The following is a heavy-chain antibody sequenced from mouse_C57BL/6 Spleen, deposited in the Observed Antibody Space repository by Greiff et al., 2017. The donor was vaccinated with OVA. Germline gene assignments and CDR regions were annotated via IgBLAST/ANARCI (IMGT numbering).Heavy chain of an antibody. CDR1: GYTFTSYW. V-gene: IGHV1-69*01. Sequence: VQLQQPGAELVMPGASVKLSCKASGYTFTSYWMHWVKQRPGQGLEWIGEIDPSDSYTNYNQKFKGKSTLTVYKSSSTAYMQLSSLTSEDSAVYYCASSVDYAMDYWGQGTSVTVSS. CDR2: IDPSDSYT. CDR3: ASSVDYAMDY. J-gene: IGHJ4*01.